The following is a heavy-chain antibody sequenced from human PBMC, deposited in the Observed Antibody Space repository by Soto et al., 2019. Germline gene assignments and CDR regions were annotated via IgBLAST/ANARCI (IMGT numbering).Heavy chain of an antibody. J-gene: IGHJ6*02. V-gene: IGHV1-69*01. CDR3: ARVRCMVPMVRGVIITSCGMDV. CDR2: IIPIFGTA. CDR1: GGTFSSYA. Sequence: QVQLVQSGAEVKKPGSSVKVSCKASGGTFSSYAISWVRQAPGQGLEWMGGIIPIFGTANYAQKFQGRVTITADESTITAYMDLSSLRSEDTAVYYCARVRCMVPMVRGVIITSCGMDVWGQGTTVTVSS. D-gene: IGHD3-10*01.